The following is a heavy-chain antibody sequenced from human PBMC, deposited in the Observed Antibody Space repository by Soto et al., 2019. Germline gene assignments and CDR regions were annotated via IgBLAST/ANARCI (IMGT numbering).Heavy chain of an antibody. D-gene: IGHD3-22*01. CDR1: GYSISSGYY. CDR3: ARVLDYYNTTHTFDP. Sequence: PSETLSLTCTVSGYSISSGYYWGWIRQPPGKGLEWIGSIYHSGHTYYNPSLKSRVTISVDTSKNQFSLNLTSVTAADTAVYYCARVLDYYNTTHTFDPWGQGTLVTVSS. CDR2: IYHSGHT. J-gene: IGHJ5*02. V-gene: IGHV4-38-2*02.